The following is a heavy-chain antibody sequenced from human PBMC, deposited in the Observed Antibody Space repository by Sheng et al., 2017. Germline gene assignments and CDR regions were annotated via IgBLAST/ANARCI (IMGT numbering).Heavy chain of an antibody. CDR3: ARGQVGGLMTVDY. J-gene: IGHJ4*02. D-gene: IGHD2-21*02. CDR1: GGSISSSCCY. V-gene: IGHV4-39*07. Sequence: QLQLKESGPGLVKPSETLSLTCTVSGGSISSSCCYWAWIRQSPGKGLEWIGSIYYSGATYYHPSLRSRVTISVDTSKNQFSLKLSSVTAADTAVFYCARGQVGGLMTVDYWGQGKLVTGLL. CDR2: IYYSGAT.